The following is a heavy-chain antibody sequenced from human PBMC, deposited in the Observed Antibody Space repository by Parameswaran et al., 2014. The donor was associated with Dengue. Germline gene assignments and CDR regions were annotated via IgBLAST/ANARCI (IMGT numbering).Heavy chain of an antibody. Sequence: RWIRQPPGKGLEWIGYIYYSGSTYYNPSLKSRVTISVDTSKNQFSLKLSSVTAADTAVYYCARDYGMDVWGQGTTVTVSS. CDR2: IYYSGST. CDR3: ARDYGMDV. J-gene: IGHJ6*02. V-gene: IGHV4-31*02.